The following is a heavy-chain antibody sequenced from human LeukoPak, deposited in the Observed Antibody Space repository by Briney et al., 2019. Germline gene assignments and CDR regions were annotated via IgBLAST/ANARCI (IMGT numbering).Heavy chain of an antibody. CDR2: IGSSSSSI. V-gene: IGHV3-48*01. CDR1: GFTFSSYS. J-gene: IGHJ6*02. Sequence: GGSLRLSCAASGFTFSSYSMNWVRQAPGKGLEWVSQIGSSSSSIYYVDSVKGRFTISRDNAKNSLYLQMNSLRAEDTAVYYCARVKGRYDYYGMDVWGQGTTVTVSS. CDR3: ARVKGRYDYYGMDV. D-gene: IGHD1-14*01.